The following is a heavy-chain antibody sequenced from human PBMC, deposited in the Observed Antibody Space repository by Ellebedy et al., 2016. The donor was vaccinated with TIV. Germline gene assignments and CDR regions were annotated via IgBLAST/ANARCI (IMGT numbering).Heavy chain of an antibody. Sequence: GGSLRLSCAASGFTFSGYWMHWVRQAPGEGLVWVSRIDHNGTYTHAADSVKGRFTISRDNAQTSLYLQMNSLGADDTATYYCASDGSYGDYRSPTHAFVMWGQGTTVTVSS. CDR3: ASDGSYGDYRSPTHAFVM. CDR1: GFTFSGYW. J-gene: IGHJ3*02. CDR2: IDHNGTYT. D-gene: IGHD4-17*01. V-gene: IGHV3-74*01.